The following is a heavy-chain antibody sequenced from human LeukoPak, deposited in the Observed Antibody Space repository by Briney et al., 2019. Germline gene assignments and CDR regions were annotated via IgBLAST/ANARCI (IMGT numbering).Heavy chain of an antibody. CDR2: ISSSGSTI. CDR3: AISHILHYDYVWGSSRPDDAFDI. CDR1: GFTFSDYY. V-gene: IGHV3-11*01. Sequence: PGGSLRLSCAASGFTFSDYYMSWIRQAPGKGLEWVSYISSSGSTIYYADSVKGRFTISRDNAKNSLYLQMNSLRAEDTAVYYCAISHILHYDYVWGSSRPDDAFDIWGQGTMVTVSS. D-gene: IGHD3-16*02. J-gene: IGHJ3*02.